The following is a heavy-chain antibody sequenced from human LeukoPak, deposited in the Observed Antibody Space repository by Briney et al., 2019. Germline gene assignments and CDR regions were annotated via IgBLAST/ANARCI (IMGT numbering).Heavy chain of an antibody. CDR1: GFTFSSYE. CDR3: CMYYYDSSGYEFDY. Sequence: GGSLRLSCAASGFTFSSYEMNWVRQAPGKGLEWVSSISSSSSYIYYADSVKGRFTISRDNAKNSLYLQMNSLRAEDTAVYYCCMYYYDSSGYEFDYWGQGTLVTVSS. J-gene: IGHJ4*02. D-gene: IGHD3-22*01. CDR2: ISSSSSYI. V-gene: IGHV3-21*01.